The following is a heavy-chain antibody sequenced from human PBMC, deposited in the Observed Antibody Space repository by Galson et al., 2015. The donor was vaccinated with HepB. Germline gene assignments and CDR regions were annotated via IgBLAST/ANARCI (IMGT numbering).Heavy chain of an antibody. CDR1: GFTFSSYA. J-gene: IGHJ6*02. V-gene: IGHV3-23*01. D-gene: IGHD6-13*01. Sequence: SLRLSCAASGFTFSSYAMSWVRQAPGKGLEWVSAISGSGGSTYYADSVKGRFTISRDNSKNTLYLQMNSLRAEDTAVYYCAKDLIAAAGTLGPYYGMDVWGQGTTVTVSS. CDR2: ISGSGGST. CDR3: AKDLIAAAGTLGPYYGMDV.